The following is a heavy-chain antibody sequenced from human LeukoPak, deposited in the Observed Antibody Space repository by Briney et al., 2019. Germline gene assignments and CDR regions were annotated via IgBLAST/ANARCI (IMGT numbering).Heavy chain of an antibody. CDR2: IYPGDSET. J-gene: IGHJ6*03. V-gene: IGHV5-51*01. D-gene: IGHD2-15*01. CDR1: GYSFTTYW. CDR3: ARRVRGGLSPYYMDV. Sequence: GDSLKISCKGSGYSFTTYWIGWVRQMPGEGLEWMGIIYPGDSETRYSPSFQGRVTISADKSISTAYLQWNSLKASDTAMYYCARRVRGGLSPYYMDVWGKGTTVTVSS.